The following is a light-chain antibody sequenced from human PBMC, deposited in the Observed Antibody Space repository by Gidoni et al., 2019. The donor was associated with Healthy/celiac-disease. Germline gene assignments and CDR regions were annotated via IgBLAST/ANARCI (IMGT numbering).Light chain of an antibody. V-gene: IGKV1-5*01. J-gene: IGKJ5*01. CDR1: QSISSW. Sequence: DIQMTQSPSTLSASVGDRVTNTCRASQSISSWLAWYQQKPGKAPKLLIYDASSLESGVPSMFSGSGSGTEFTLTISSLQPDDFSTYYCQQYNSYPITFGQGTRLEIK. CDR3: QQYNSYPIT. CDR2: DAS.